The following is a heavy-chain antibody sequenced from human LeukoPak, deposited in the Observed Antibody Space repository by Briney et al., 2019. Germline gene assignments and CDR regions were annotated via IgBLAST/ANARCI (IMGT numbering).Heavy chain of an antibody. CDR3: AKVASTTRRHDAFDI. V-gene: IGHV1-18*01. CDR2: IRAYNGNT. CDR1: GYTFTSYG. Sequence: ASVKVSCKASGYTFTSYGISWVRQAPGQGLEWMGWIRAYNGNTNYAQKLQGRVTMTTDTSTSTAYMELSRLRSDDTAVYYCAKVASTTRRHDAFDIWGQGTLVTVSS. J-gene: IGHJ3*02. D-gene: IGHD1-1*01.